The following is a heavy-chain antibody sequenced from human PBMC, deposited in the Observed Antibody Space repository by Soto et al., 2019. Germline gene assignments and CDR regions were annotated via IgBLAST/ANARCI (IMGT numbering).Heavy chain of an antibody. J-gene: IGHJ4*02. CDR3: ARATVPYYYDSSGSYYFDY. D-gene: IGHD3-22*01. V-gene: IGHV1-69*13. CDR2: IIPIFGTA. CDR1: GGTFSSYA. Sequence: SVKVSCKASGGTFSSYAISWVRQAPGQGLEWMGGIIPIFGTANYAQKFQGRVTITADESTSTAYMELSSLRSEDTAVYYCARATVPYYYDSSGSYYFDYWGQG.